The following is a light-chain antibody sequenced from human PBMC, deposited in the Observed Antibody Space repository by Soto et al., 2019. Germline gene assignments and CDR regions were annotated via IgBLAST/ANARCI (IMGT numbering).Light chain of an antibody. V-gene: IGLV2-8*01. CDR2: EVN. CDR1: SSDVGGYNY. Sequence: QSVLTQPPSASGSPGQSVAISCTGTSSDVGGYNYVSWYQQHPGKAPKLTIYEVNKRPSGVPDRFSGSKPGNTASLTVSGLQAEDEADYYCSSYAGSSNVFGTGTKVTVL. J-gene: IGLJ1*01. CDR3: SSYAGSSNV.